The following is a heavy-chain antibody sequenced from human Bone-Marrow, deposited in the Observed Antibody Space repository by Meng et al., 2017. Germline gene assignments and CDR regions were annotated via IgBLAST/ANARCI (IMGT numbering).Heavy chain of an antibody. CDR2: IYYSGST. Sequence: QVQLQGSGPGLVKPSQTLALNCTVSGGSISSGCYYWSWIRQHPGKGLEWIGYIYYSGSTYYNPSLKSLVTISVDTSKNQFSLKLSSVTAADTAVYYCARGRRGYCSGGSCYHSNWFDPWGQGTLVTVSS. CDR3: ARGRRGYCSGGSCYHSNWFDP. D-gene: IGHD2-15*01. CDR1: GGSISSGCYY. J-gene: IGHJ5*02. V-gene: IGHV4-31*01.